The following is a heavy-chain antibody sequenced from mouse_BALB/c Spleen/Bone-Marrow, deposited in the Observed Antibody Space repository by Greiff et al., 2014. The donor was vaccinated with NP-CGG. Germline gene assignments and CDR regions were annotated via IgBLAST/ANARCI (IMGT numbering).Heavy chain of an antibody. Sequence: DVHLVESGGGLVQPGGSLKLSCAASGFDFSRYYMSWVRQAPGKGLEWIGEINPDSSPINYTPSLKDKFIISRDNAKNTLYLQMSKVRSEDTALYYCARPRYYGSIFAYWGQGTLVTVSA. CDR1: GFDFSRYY. D-gene: IGHD1-1*01. V-gene: IGHV4-1*02. CDR2: INPDSSPI. J-gene: IGHJ3*01. CDR3: ARPRYYGSIFAY.